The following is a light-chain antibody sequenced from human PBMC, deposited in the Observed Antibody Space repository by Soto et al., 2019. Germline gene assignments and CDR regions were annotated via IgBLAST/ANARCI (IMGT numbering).Light chain of an antibody. Sequence: QSVLTQPASVSGSPGQSISISCTGTSSDVGAYNYVSWYQQYPGKGPKLIIYDVNNRPSGVSNRFSGSKSGNTASLTISGLQADDEADYFCSSYTTSTTPYVFGTGTKLTVL. J-gene: IGLJ1*01. CDR3: SSYTTSTTPYV. CDR2: DVN. CDR1: SSDVGAYNY. V-gene: IGLV2-14*03.